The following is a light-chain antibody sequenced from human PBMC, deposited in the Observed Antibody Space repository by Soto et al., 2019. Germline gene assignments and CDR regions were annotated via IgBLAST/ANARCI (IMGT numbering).Light chain of an antibody. V-gene: IGLV2-14*01. CDR3: TSYTNINYVI. Sequence: QSALTQPAAVSGSPGQSITISCAGTNSDIGDYDYVSWYQHHPGKAPRLLIYEVSSRPSGVANRFSASKSGNTASLTISGFQAEDEADYYCTSYTNINYVIFGGGTKLTVL. CDR1: NSDIGDYDY. CDR2: EVS. J-gene: IGLJ2*01.